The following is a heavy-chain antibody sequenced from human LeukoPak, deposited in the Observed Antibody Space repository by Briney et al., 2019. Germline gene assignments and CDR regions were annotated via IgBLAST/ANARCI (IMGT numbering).Heavy chain of an antibody. CDR1: GFTFSSYA. J-gene: IGHJ4*02. Sequence: GGSLRLSCAASGFTFSSYAMSWVRQAPGKGLEWVSAISGSGGSTYYADSVKGRFTISRDNSKNTLYLQMNSLRAEDTAVYYCAKSDWFGEFPPYFDYWGQGTLVTVSS. V-gene: IGHV3-23*01. D-gene: IGHD3-10*01. CDR2: ISGSGGST. CDR3: AKSDWFGEFPPYFDY.